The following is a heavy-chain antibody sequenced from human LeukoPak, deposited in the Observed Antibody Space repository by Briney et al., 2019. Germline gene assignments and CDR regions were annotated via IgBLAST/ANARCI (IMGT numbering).Heavy chain of an antibody. J-gene: IGHJ4*02. CDR1: GGSFSGYY. CDR3: ARGLTGTPDY. CDR2: IHRSGST. V-gene: IGHV4-34*01. Sequence: SETLSLTCAVYGGSFSGYYWSWIRQPPGKGLEWIGEIHRSGSTNYNPSLKSRVAISVDTSKNQFSLKLNSVTAADTAVYYCARGLTGTPDYWGQGTLVTASS. D-gene: IGHD1-1*01.